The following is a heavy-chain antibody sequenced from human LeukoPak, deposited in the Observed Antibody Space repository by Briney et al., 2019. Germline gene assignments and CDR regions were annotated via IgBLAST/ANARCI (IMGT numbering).Heavy chain of an antibody. J-gene: IGHJ4*02. Sequence: GGSLRLSCAASGLTFSIYSMNWVRQVPGKGLEWVSSIDSSGNYIYYADSLKGRFTISRDNAKNSLYLQMNSLRAEDTAVYYCSRRYCSSTNCYSFDYWGQGTLVTVSS. V-gene: IGHV3-21*01. D-gene: IGHD2-2*01. CDR1: GLTFSIYS. CDR2: IDSSGNYI. CDR3: SRRYCSSTNCYSFDY.